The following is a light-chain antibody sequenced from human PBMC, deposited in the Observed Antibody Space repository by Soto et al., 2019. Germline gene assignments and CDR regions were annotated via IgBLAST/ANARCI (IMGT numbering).Light chain of an antibody. J-gene: IGLJ2*01. CDR1: TSKIGNNY. CDR2: DNN. V-gene: IGLV1-51*01. Sequence: QSALTQPPSVSAAPGQKVTISCSGSTSKIGNNYVSWYQHLPGTAPKLLIYDNNKRPSGIPDRFSGSKSGPSATLGISGLQTGDEADYYCGTWDSSLSGVVFGGGTKVTVL. CDR3: GTWDSSLSGVV.